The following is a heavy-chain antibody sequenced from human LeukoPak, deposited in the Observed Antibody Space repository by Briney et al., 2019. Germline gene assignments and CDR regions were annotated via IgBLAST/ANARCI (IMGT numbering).Heavy chain of an antibody. CDR2: INPNSGGT. CDR1: GYTFTGCY. Sequence: ASVKVSCKASGYTFTGCYMHWVRQAPGHALKWVGWINPNSGGTHYAQKFQGRGTMTRDTSISTAYMELSRLRSDDTAVYYCASSTPTYDSSGYYRGVAEYYFDYWGQGTLVSVSS. V-gene: IGHV1-2*02. D-gene: IGHD3-22*01. J-gene: IGHJ4*02. CDR3: ASSTPTYDSSGYYRGVAEYYFDY.